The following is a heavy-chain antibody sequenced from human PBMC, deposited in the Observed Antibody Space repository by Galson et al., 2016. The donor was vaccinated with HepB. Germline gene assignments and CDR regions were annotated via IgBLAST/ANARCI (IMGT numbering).Heavy chain of an antibody. CDR2: IITMSDTA. CDR1: GGPFSSNV. D-gene: IGHD2-2*02. J-gene: IGHJ4*02. Sequence: SVKVSSKASGGPFSSNVISWVRQAPGQGLEWMGGIITMSDTANYAQKLQGRLTIAADQAARTAYMGLRSLTSDDTAVYYCATSPPMSGLPLLYFDNWGQGTLVTVSS. CDR3: ATSPPMSGLPLLYFDN. V-gene: IGHV1-69*13.